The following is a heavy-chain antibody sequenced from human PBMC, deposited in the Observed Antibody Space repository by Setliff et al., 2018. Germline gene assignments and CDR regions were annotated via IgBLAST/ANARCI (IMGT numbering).Heavy chain of an antibody. J-gene: IGHJ2*01. Sequence: PSETLSLTCTVSGASISTHYWSWIRQPPGKGLEWIGHTYYIGATDYNPALKSRVTISADTSKNQVSLKLTSVTAADTALYYCARGINWYFDLWGRGTLVTVSS. D-gene: IGHD3-16*01. V-gene: IGHV4-59*08. CDR1: GASISTHY. CDR3: ARGINWYFDL. CDR2: TYYIGAT.